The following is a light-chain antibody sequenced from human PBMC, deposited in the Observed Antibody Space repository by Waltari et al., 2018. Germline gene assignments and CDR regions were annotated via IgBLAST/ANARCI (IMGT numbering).Light chain of an antibody. CDR2: KAS. V-gene: IGKV1-5*03. CDR1: QSISSW. Sequence: DIQMTQAPSTLSASVGDRVNITCRASQSISSWLAWYLQKPGKAPKLLIYKASSLESGVPSRFSGSGSGTEFTLTISSLQTDDFATYYCQQYNSYWTFGQGTKVEIK. CDR3: QQYNSYWT. J-gene: IGKJ1*01.